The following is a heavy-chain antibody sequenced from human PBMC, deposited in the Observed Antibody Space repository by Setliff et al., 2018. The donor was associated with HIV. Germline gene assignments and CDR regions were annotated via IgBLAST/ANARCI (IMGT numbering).Heavy chain of an antibody. V-gene: IGHV1-2*06. CDR2: INPKSGAT. J-gene: IGHJ4*02. D-gene: IGHD6-19*01. CDR3: AKNPKYISGWFQYYFDY. Sequence: ASVKVSCKASGYSFTGYYVNWVRQAPGQGLEWMGRINPKSGATNLAQKFQGRVTITADESTTTAYMELSSLRAEDTAVYYCAKNPKYISGWFQYYFDYWGQGALVTVSS. CDR1: GYSFTGYY.